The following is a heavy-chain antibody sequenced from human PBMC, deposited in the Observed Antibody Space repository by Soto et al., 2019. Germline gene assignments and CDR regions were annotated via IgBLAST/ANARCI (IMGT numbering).Heavy chain of an antibody. Sequence: VALVKVSCKASGYTFTSYGISWVRQAPGQGLEWMGWISAYNGNTSYAQKLQGRVTMTTDTSTSTAYMEVRSLRSDDTAVYYCARDPGTRSDYWGQGTLVTVSS. V-gene: IGHV1-18*01. CDR3: ARDPGTRSDY. D-gene: IGHD3-10*01. J-gene: IGHJ4*02. CDR2: ISAYNGNT. CDR1: GYTFTSYG.